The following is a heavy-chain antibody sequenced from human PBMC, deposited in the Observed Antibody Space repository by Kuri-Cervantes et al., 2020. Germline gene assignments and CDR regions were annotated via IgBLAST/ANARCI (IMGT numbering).Heavy chain of an antibody. Sequence: SLKISCAASGFTFDDYGMHWVRQAPGKGLEWASGISWNSATIGYADSVKGRFTISRDNAKNSLYLQMNSLRAEDTAVYYCARDLPTVVTPRYYYMDVWGKGTTVTISS. CDR3: ARDLPTVVTPRYYYMDV. J-gene: IGHJ6*03. CDR1: GFTFDDYG. V-gene: IGHV3-9*01. D-gene: IGHD4-23*01. CDR2: ISWNSATI.